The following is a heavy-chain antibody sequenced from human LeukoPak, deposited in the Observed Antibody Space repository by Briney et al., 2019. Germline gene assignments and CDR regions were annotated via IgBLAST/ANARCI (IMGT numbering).Heavy chain of an antibody. Sequence: PGGPLRLSCAASGFTFSSYSMNWVRQAPGKGLEWVSYISSSSSTIYYADSVKGRFTISRDNAKNSLYLQMNSLRAEDTAVYYCARDEYYYDSSGYYRLDYWGQGTLVTVSS. CDR3: ARDEYYYDSSGYYRLDY. D-gene: IGHD3-22*01. J-gene: IGHJ4*02. CDR1: GFTFSSYS. V-gene: IGHV3-48*04. CDR2: ISSSSSTI.